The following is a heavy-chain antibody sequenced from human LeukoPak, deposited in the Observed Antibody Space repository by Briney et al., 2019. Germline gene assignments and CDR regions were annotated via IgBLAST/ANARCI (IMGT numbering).Heavy chain of an antibody. Sequence: PGGSLRLSCAASGFTFSSYAMHWVRQAPGKGLEWVAVISYDGSNKYYADSVKGRFTISRDNSKNTLYLQMNSLRAEDTAVDYCARSREVDYWGQGTLVTVSS. CDR1: GFTFSSYA. CDR3: ARSREVDY. D-gene: IGHD1-26*01. CDR2: ISYDGSNK. V-gene: IGHV3-30*01. J-gene: IGHJ4*02.